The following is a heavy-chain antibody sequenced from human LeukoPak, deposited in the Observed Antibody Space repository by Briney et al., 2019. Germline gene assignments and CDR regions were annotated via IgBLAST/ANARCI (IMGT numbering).Heavy chain of an antibody. CDR1: GFTFSNSP. V-gene: IGHV3-73*01. CDR2: VRDKGNNYAT. D-gene: IGHD1-7*01. CDR3: ARQAVGTGTTDY. Sequence: GGSLRLSCAASGFTFSNSPIHWVRQASGKGLEWVGRVRDKGNNYATGYAESVQGRFIVSRDDSKNTAYLQMNSLKTEGTAVYYCARQAVGTGTTDYWGQGTQVTVSS. J-gene: IGHJ4*02.